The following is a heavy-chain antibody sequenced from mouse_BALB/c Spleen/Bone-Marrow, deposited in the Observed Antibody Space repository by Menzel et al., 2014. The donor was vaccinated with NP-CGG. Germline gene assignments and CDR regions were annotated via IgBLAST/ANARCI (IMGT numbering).Heavy chain of an antibody. CDR1: GYTFTDYW. CDR3: ARVGTTATFAY. J-gene: IGHJ3*01. D-gene: IGHD1-2*01. CDR2: IDTSDSYT. Sequence: VQLQQSGAELVMPGASVKMSCKASGYTFTDYWMHWVKQRPGQGLEWIGAIDTSDSYTSYNQKFKGKATLTVDESSSTAYMQLSSLTSEDSAVYYCARVGTTATFAYWGHGLWSLSLQ. V-gene: IGHV1-69*01.